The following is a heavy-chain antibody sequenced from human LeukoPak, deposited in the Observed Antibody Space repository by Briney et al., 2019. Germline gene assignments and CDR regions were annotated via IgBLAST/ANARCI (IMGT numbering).Heavy chain of an antibody. CDR2: ISGSGGST. V-gene: IGHV3-23*01. J-gene: IGHJ4*02. CDR3: AKASHPGIAAAGPDY. D-gene: IGHD6-13*01. CDR1: GFTFSSYA. Sequence: PGGSLRLCCAASGFTFSSYAMSWVRQAAGKGLEWVSAISGSGGSTYYADSVKGRFTISRDNSKNTLYLQMNSLRAEDTAVYYCAKASHPGIAAAGPDYWGQGTLVTVSS.